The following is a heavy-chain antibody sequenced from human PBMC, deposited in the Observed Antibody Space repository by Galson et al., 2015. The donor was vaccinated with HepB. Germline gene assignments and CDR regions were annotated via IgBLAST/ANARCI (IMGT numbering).Heavy chain of an antibody. CDR2: MNPNSGNT. J-gene: IGHJ6*02. V-gene: IGHV1-8*01. D-gene: IGHD3-3*01. CDR3: ARGHMPTYYDFWSGYYTYYYYGMDV. CDR1: GYTFTSYD. Sequence: SVKVSCKASGYTFTSYDINWVRQATGQGLEWMGWMNPNSGNTGYAQKFQGRVTMTRNTSISTAYMELSSLRSEDTAVYYCARGHMPTYYDFWSGYYTYYYYGMDVWGQGTTVTVSS.